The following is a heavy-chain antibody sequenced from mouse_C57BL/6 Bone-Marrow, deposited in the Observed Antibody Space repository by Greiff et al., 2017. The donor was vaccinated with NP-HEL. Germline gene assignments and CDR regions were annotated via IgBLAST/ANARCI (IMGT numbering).Heavy chain of an antibody. CDR2: IDPSDSYT. Sequence: QVQLQQPGAELVMPGASVKLSCKASGYTFTSYWMHWVKQRPGQGLEWIGEIDPSDSYTNYNQKFKGKSTLTVDKSSSTAYMQLSSLTSEDSAVYYCARARPYYYGSSPYWYFDVWGTGTTVTVSS. CDR1: GYTFTSYW. J-gene: IGHJ1*03. CDR3: ARARPYYYGSSPYWYFDV. V-gene: IGHV1-69*01. D-gene: IGHD1-1*01.